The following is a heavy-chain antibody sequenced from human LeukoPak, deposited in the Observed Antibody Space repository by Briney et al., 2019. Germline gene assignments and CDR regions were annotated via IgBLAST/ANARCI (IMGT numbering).Heavy chain of an antibody. Sequence: GGSLRPSCAASGFTFSSYSMNWVRQAPGKGLEWVSSISSSSSYIYYADSVKGRFTVSRDNAKNSLYLQMNSLRAEDTAVYYCARDGGPGRYYFDCWGQGTLVTVSS. D-gene: IGHD3-3*01. CDR3: ARDGGPGRYYFDC. J-gene: IGHJ4*02. CDR1: GFTFSSYS. CDR2: ISSSSSYI. V-gene: IGHV3-21*01.